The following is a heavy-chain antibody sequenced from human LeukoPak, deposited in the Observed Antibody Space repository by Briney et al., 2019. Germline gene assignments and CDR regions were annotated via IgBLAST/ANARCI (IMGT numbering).Heavy chain of an antibody. CDR2: IWYGGSEK. Sequence: PGGSRRLSCTASGFTFGTYGMHWVRQAPGKGLEWVAIIWYGGSEKYYADSVKGRLTISRDNSKNTLYLEMNSLKAEDTAIYYCARDQDGYNLFDIWGQGTLVIVSS. CDR3: ARDQDGYNLFDI. V-gene: IGHV3-33*01. CDR1: GFTFGTYG. D-gene: IGHD5-24*01. J-gene: IGHJ4*02.